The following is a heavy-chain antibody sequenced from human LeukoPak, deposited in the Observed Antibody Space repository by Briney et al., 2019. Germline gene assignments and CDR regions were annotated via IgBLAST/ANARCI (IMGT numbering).Heavy chain of an antibody. V-gene: IGHV1-69*13. CDR1: GGTFSSYA. Sequence: SVKVSCKASGGTFSSYAISWVRQAPGQGLEGMGGIIPIFGTANYAQKFQGRVTITADESTSTAYMELSSLRSEDTAVYYCARDLYSGNYYNGGGGYFDYWGQGTLVTVSS. CDR2: IIPIFGTA. CDR3: ARDLYSGNYYNGGGGYFDY. J-gene: IGHJ4*02. D-gene: IGHD3-10*01.